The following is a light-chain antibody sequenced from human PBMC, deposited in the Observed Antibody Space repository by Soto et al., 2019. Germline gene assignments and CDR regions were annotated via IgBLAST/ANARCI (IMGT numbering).Light chain of an antibody. CDR2: GVS. Sequence: EIELTQSPGTLALSLGDGATLSCRASQTVNRNYLAWYHQKPGQPPRLLIYGVSNRATGVPDRFSGGGSGTEFTLTIVRLEPDDFGTYYCQQYIDSPRTLGQGTRVE. CDR3: QQYIDSPRT. J-gene: IGKJ1*01. V-gene: IGKV3-20*01. CDR1: QTVNRNY.